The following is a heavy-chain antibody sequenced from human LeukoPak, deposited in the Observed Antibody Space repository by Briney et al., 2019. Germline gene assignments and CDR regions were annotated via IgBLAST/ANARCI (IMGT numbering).Heavy chain of an antibody. J-gene: IGHJ6*02. Sequence: WGSLRLSCAASGFTVSSFYMSWVRQAPGEGLEWVSVIYSGGNTYYADSVKGRFTISRDNSKNTLYLQMNSLRAEDTAVYYCARARGYSGYESKWYYYGMDVWGQGTTVTVSS. V-gene: IGHV3-53*01. D-gene: IGHD5-12*01. CDR1: GFTVSSFY. CDR2: IYSGGNT. CDR3: ARARGYSGYESKWYYYGMDV.